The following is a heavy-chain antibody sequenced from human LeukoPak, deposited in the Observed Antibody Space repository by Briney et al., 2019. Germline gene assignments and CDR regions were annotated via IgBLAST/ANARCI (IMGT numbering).Heavy chain of an antibody. CDR2: ISSNGGSS. D-gene: IGHD3-10*01. J-gene: IGHJ3*02. Sequence: GGSLRLSCSASGFTFSAYAMYWVRQAPGKGLEYVSGISSNGGSSFYADSVKGRFTISRDNSKNTLYLQMSSLRAEDTAVYYCARDVYGSGLRGDAFDIWGQGTMVTVSS. V-gene: IGHV3-64D*09. CDR3: ARDVYGSGLRGDAFDI. CDR1: GFTFSAYA.